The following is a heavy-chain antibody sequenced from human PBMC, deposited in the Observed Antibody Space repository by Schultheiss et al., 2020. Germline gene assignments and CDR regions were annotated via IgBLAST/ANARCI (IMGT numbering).Heavy chain of an antibody. Sequence: GGSLRLSCSPSGFTFDDYGMSWVRQAPGKGLEWVSGINWNGGKTGYADSVKGRFTTSRDNAKNSLYLQMNSLRAEDTAVYYCAKEVQPPDYWGQGTLVTVSS. D-gene: IGHD5-18*01. CDR2: INWNGGKT. V-gene: IGHV3-20*04. J-gene: IGHJ4*02. CDR3: AKEVQPPDY. CDR1: GFTFDDYG.